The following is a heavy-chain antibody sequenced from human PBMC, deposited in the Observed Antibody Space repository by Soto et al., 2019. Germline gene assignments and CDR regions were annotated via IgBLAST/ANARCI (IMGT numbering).Heavy chain of an antibody. CDR3: ARALYYYDSSGYHNLYYFDY. CDR2: INAGNGNT. D-gene: IGHD3-22*01. Sequence: ASVKVSCKASGYTFTSYAMHWVRQAPGQRLELMGWINAGNGNTKYSQKFQGRVTITRDTSASTAYMELSSLRSGDTAVYYCARALYYYDSSGYHNLYYFDYWGQGTLVTVYS. J-gene: IGHJ4*02. CDR1: GYTFTSYA. V-gene: IGHV1-3*01.